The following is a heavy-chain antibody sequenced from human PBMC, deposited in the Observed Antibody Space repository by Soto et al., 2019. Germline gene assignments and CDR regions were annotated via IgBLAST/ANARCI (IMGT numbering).Heavy chain of an antibody. CDR2: IIPIFGTA. CDR3: ARDSKIAAAWSGWYAGGYYYGMDV. CDR1: GGTFSSYA. V-gene: IGHV1-69*01. Sequence: QVQLVQSGAEVKTPGSSVKVSCKASGGTFSSYAISWVRQAPGQGLAWMGGIIPIFGTANYAQKFQGRVTSTADESTSTAYMELSSLRSEDTAVYYCARDSKIAAAWSGWYAGGYYYGMDVWGQGTKVTVSS. J-gene: IGHJ6*02. D-gene: IGHD6-19*01.